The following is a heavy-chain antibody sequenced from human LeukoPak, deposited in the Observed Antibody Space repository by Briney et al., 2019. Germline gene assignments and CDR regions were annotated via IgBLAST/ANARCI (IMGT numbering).Heavy chain of an antibody. CDR3: ARDSSGPSYHFDY. CDR2: INHSGST. V-gene: IGHV4-34*01. J-gene: IGHJ4*02. Sequence: PSETLSLTCAVYGGSFSGYYWSWIRQPPGKGLEWIGEINHSGSTNYNPSLKSRVTISVDTSKNQFSLNLNSVTAADTAVYYCARDSSGPSYHFDYWGQGTLVTVSS. D-gene: IGHD6-19*01. CDR1: GGSFSGYY.